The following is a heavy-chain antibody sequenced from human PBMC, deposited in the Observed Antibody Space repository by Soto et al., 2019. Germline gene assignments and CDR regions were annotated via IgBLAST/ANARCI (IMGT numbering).Heavy chain of an antibody. V-gene: IGHV3-74*01. CDR3: ARAQLLPDDAFDA. D-gene: IGHD2-2*01. J-gene: IGHJ3*01. Sequence: GGSLRLSCAASGFTFSNFWMHWVRQAPGKGPVWVSRINGDGSSTSHADSVKGRFTISRDNAENTLFLQMSGLRAEDTAVYYCARAQLLPDDAFDAWGRGTGVT. CDR1: GFTFSNFW. CDR2: INGDGSST.